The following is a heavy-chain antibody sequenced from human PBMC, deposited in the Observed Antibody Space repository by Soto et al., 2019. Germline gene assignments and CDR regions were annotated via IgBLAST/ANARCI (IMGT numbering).Heavy chain of an antibody. V-gene: IGHV1-69*12. CDR3: ARDQGGYLSSYYYYGMDV. CDR1: GGTFSSYA. D-gene: IGHD5-12*01. J-gene: IGHJ6*02. Sequence: QVQLVQSGAEVKKPGSSVKVSCKASGGTFSSYAISWVRQAPGQGLEWMGGIIPIFGTANYAQKFQGRVTITADXXTXTAXMELSSLRSEDTAVYYCARDQGGYLSSYYYYGMDVWGQGTTVTVSS. CDR2: IIPIFGTA.